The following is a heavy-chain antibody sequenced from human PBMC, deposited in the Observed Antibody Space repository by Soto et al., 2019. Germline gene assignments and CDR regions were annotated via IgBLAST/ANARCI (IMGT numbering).Heavy chain of an antibody. CDR1: GAPINTYY. CDR2: IYYSGNT. V-gene: IGHV4-59*05. CDR3: ARLGAPLQWRAYYYYYGMDV. D-gene: IGHD6-19*01. Sequence: SETLSLTCSVYGAPINTYYWRWIRQPPGKDVEWIGSIYYSGNTYYNPSLKSRVTISVDTAKNQFSLKLSSVTAADTAVYYCARLGAPLQWRAYYYYYGMDVWGQGTTVTVSS. J-gene: IGHJ6*02.